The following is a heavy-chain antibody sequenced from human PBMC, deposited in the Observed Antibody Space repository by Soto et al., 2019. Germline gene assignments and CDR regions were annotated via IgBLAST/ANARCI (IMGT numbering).Heavy chain of an antibody. CDR3: ARENDILTGYYSPLFDF. J-gene: IGHJ4*02. CDR1: GYTFTNFG. Sequence: ASVKVSCXTSGYTFTNFGLSWVRQAPGQGLEWMGWISAYNGNTNYAQNFQGRVTMTTDTSTSTAYMELRSLRSDDTAVYYCARENDILTGYYSPLFDFWGQGTLVTVSS. CDR2: ISAYNGNT. D-gene: IGHD3-9*01. V-gene: IGHV1-18*01.